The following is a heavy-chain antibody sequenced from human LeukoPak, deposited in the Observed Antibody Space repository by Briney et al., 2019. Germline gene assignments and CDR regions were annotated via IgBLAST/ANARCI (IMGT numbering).Heavy chain of an antibody. D-gene: IGHD3-22*01. CDR2: IYHSGST. CDR3: ARVALYYYDSSGYYVDY. Sequence: PSETLSLTCAVSGGSISSGGYSWSWIRQPPGKGLEWIGYIYHSGSTYYNPSLKSRVTISVDTSKNQFSLKLSSVTAADTAVYYCARVALYYYDSSGYYVDYWGQGTLVTVSS. CDR1: GGSISSGGYS. V-gene: IGHV4-30-2*05. J-gene: IGHJ4*02.